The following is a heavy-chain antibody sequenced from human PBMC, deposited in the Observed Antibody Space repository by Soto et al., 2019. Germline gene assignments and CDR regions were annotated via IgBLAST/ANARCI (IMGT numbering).Heavy chain of an antibody. CDR3: ATRVQGDYPGKYYYAKDV. CDR1: GYSFTSYR. Sequence: RGESLKISCKGSGYSFTSYRIGWVRQMPGKSLEWMGIIYPGDSDTRYSPSFQGQVTISADKSISTAYLQWNSLKASDTAMYYCATRVQGDYPGKYYYAKDVWGQGTTVTVSS. V-gene: IGHV5-51*01. D-gene: IGHD2-21*01. J-gene: IGHJ6*02. CDR2: IYPGDSDT.